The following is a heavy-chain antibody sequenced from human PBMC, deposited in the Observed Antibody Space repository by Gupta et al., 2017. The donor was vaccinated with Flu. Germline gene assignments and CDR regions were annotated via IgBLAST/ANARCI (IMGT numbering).Heavy chain of an antibody. CDR3: ARIKWDEVATIFYFDY. CDR2: IFSNDEK. J-gene: IGHJ4*02. V-gene: IGHV2-26*01. D-gene: IGHD5-12*01. Sequence: PPGKALEWLAHIFSNDEKSYSTSLKSRLTISKDTSKSQVVLTMTNMDPVDTATYYCARIKWDEVATIFYFDYWGQGTLVTVSS.